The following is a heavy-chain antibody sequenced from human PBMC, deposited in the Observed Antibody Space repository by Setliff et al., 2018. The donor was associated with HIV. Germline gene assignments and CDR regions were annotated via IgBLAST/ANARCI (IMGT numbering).Heavy chain of an antibody. CDR1: GFTFSSSV. CDR3: VKGAGGYYDF. Sequence: GGSLRLSCVVSGFTFSSSVMHWVRQAPGKGLEWIIGISHDGNSKHYAESVKGRFTISRDNSKSTLYLEMDSLKVEDAAIYYCVKGAGGYYDFWSQGTLVTVSS. V-gene: IGHV3-30*03. J-gene: IGHJ4*02. CDR2: ISHDGNSK. D-gene: IGHD2-15*01.